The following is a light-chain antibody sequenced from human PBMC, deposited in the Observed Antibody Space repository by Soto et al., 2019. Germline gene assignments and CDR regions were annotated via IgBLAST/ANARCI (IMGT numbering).Light chain of an antibody. Sequence: QAVLTQPPSESGTPGQRVTISCSGSSSNIGSNSVSWFQQLPGTAPKLLISSNNQRPSGVPDRFSGSKSGTSASLAISGLQSEDEADYFCAAWDASLNAWVFGGGTKVTVL. CDR1: SSNIGSNS. CDR3: AAWDASLNAWV. V-gene: IGLV1-44*01. CDR2: SNN. J-gene: IGLJ3*02.